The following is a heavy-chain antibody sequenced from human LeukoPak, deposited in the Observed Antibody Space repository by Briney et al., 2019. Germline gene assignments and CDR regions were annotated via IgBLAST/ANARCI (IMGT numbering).Heavy chain of an antibody. CDR1: GGSISSSSYY. J-gene: IGHJ4*02. V-gene: IGHV4-61*01. CDR2: IYYSGST. D-gene: IGHD3-3*01. CDR3: ASSSRFSPFDY. Sequence: SETLSLTCTVSGGSISSSSYYWSWIRQPPGKGLEWIGYIYYSGSTNYNPSLKSRVTISVDTSKNQFSLKLSSVTAADTAVYYCASSSRFSPFDYWGQGTLVAVSS.